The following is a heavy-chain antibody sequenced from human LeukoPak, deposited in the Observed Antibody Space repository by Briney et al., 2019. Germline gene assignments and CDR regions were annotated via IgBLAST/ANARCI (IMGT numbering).Heavy chain of an antibody. CDR3: ARQYSSGWYSVDV. V-gene: IGHV4-59*01. Sequence: SETLSLTCTVSGGSIRSYYWSWIRQPPGEGLEWIGYIYYRGSTNYNPSLKSRVTISADTSKNQFSLKLSSVTAADAAVYYCARQYSSGWYSVDVWGNGTTVTISS. D-gene: IGHD6-19*01. CDR2: IYYRGST. CDR1: GGSIRSYY. J-gene: IGHJ6*04.